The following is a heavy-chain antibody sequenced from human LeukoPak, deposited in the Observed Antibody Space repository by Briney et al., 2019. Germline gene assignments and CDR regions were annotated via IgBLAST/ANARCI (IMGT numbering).Heavy chain of an antibody. D-gene: IGHD6-13*01. CDR3: ARVRIAAAYWYFDL. V-gene: IGHV4-4*02. Sequence: PSETLSLTCAVSGGSINSNNWWSWVRQPPGKGLEWIGEIYHDGTTNYNPSLKSRVTFSVDKSKNLVSLKVTSVTAADTAVYYCARVRIAAAYWYFDLWGRGTLVTVSS. CDR1: GGSINSNNW. J-gene: IGHJ2*01. CDR2: IYHDGTT.